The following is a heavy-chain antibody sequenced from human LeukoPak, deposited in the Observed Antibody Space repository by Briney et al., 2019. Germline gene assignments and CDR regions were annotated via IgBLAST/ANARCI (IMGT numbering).Heavy chain of an antibody. CDR3: ATAYGYLPRPEYFQH. V-gene: IGHV1-24*01. J-gene: IGHJ1*01. Sequence: ASVKVSCKVSGYTLTELSMHWVRQAPGKGLEWMGGFDPEDGETIYAQKFQGRVTMTEDTSTDTAYMELSSLRSEDTAVYYCATAYGYLPRPEYFQHWGQGTLVTVSS. CDR2: FDPEDGET. D-gene: IGHD3-22*01. CDR1: GYTLTELS.